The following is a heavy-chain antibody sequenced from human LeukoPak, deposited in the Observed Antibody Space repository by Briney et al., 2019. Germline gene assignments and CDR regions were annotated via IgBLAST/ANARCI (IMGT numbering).Heavy chain of an antibody. V-gene: IGHV3-20*04. J-gene: IGHJ4*02. CDR2: IKWNGGST. Sequence: GGSLRLSCAASGFTFDDYGMSWVRQAPGKGLEWVSSIKWNGGSTGYADSVKGRFTISRDNAKNSLYLQMNSLRAEDTALYYCARETPDSSSWTAFDFWGQGTLATVSS. D-gene: IGHD6-13*01. CDR1: GFTFDDYG. CDR3: ARETPDSSSWTAFDF.